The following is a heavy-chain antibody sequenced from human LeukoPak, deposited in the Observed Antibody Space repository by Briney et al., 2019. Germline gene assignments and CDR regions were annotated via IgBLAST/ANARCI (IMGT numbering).Heavy chain of an antibody. CDR3: ARVEFGFDP. J-gene: IGHJ5*02. V-gene: IGHV4-59*01. CDR2: IYYSGST. Sequence: SETLSLACTVSGGSISSYYWSWIRQPPGKGLEWIGYIYYSGSTNYNPSLKSRVTISVGTSKNQFSLKLSSVTAADTAVYYCARVEFGFDPWGQGTLVTVSS. CDR1: GGSISSYY.